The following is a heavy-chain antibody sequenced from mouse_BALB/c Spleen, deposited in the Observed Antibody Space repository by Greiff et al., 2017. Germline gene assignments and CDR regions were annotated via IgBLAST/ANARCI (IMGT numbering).Heavy chain of an antibody. D-gene: IGHD4-1*01. Sequence: EVKLVESGGGLVQPGGSLRLSCATSGFTFTDYYMSWVRQPPGKALEWLGFIRNKANGYTTEYSASVKGRFTISRDNSQSILYLQMNTLRAEDSATYYCARDMGGYWAWFAYWGQGTLVTVSA. CDR3: ARDMGGYWAWFAY. CDR2: IRNKANGYTT. V-gene: IGHV7-3*02. CDR1: GFTFTDYY. J-gene: IGHJ3*01.